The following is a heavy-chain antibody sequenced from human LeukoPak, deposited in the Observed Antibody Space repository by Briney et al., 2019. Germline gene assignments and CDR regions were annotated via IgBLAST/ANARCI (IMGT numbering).Heavy chain of an antibody. V-gene: IGHV3-23*01. D-gene: IGHD5-12*01. CDR3: AKEASGYVGYYMDV. Sequence: GGSLRLSCAASGFTFSSYAMSWVRQAPRRGLEWVSAISGSGGSTYYADSVKGRFTISRDNSKNTLYLQMNSLRAEDTAVYYCAKEASGYVGYYMDVWGKGTTVTVSS. J-gene: IGHJ6*03. CDR2: ISGSGGST. CDR1: GFTFSSYA.